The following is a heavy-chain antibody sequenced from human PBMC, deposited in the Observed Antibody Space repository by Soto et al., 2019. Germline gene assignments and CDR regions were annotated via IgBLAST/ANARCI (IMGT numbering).Heavy chain of an antibody. CDR1: GFTFSAYA. J-gene: IGHJ2*01. D-gene: IGHD2-15*01. CDR2: ISSNGDIT. V-gene: IGHV3-64*02. Sequence: EVQLVESGEGLVQPGGSLRLTCAASGFTFSAYAMHWVRQAPGKGLEFVSAISSNGDITYYADSVKGRFTISRDNSKNTLSLQMGSLRAEDLAVYYCARGRGYCSGGNCYGGVWYFALWGRGALVTVSS. CDR3: ARGRGYCSGGNCYGGVWYFAL.